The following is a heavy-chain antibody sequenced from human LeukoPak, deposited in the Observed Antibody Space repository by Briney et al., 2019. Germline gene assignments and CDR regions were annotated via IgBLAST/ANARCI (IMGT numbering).Heavy chain of an antibody. CDR2: MNPNSGNT. V-gene: IGHV1-8*02. CDR1: GGTFNTYA. D-gene: IGHD6-13*01. Sequence: ASVKVSCKASGGTFNTYAINWVRQATGQGLEWMGRMNPNSGNTGYAQKFQGRVTMTRNTSISTAYMELSSLRSEDTAVYYCARAEVAAAGTEFDYWGQGTLVTVSS. CDR3: ARAEVAAAGTEFDY. J-gene: IGHJ4*02.